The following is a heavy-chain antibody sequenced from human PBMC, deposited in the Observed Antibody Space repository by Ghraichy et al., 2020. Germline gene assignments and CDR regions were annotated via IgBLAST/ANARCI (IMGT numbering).Heavy chain of an antibody. Sequence: GGSLRLSCAASGFTFSSYAMSWVRQAPGKGLEWVSAISGSGGSTYYADSVKGRFTISRDNSKNTLYLQMNSLRAEDTAVYYCAKDRRPTYYYDSSGDLGFDPWGQGTLVTVSS. J-gene: IGHJ5*02. D-gene: IGHD3-22*01. CDR1: GFTFSSYA. CDR2: ISGSGGST. CDR3: AKDRRPTYYYDSSGDLGFDP. V-gene: IGHV3-23*01.